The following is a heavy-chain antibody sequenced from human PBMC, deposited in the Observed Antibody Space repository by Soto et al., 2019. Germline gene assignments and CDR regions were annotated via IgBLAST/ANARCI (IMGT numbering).Heavy chain of an antibody. Sequence: QVQLVQSGAEEKKPGASVKVSCKASGYTFTNYAIHWVRQAPGQSLEWMGWINTGTGNTKFSQKFQGRLTITSDTFATTAYMELSSLRSEDTAVYYCARDTSVVWFDPWGQGTLVTVSS. CDR1: GYTFTNYA. CDR3: ARDTSVVWFDP. J-gene: IGHJ5*02. CDR2: INTGTGNT. V-gene: IGHV1-3*05.